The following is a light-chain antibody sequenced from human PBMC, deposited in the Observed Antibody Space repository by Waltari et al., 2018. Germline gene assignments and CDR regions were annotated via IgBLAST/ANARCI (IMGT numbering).Light chain of an antibody. CDR3: LQRSDWPPVYT. CDR1: ESVSSS. J-gene: IGKJ2*01. Sequence: EMVLTQSPATLSLSPGERAIVSCRASESVSSSLTWYQQKGGQAPSLLIYDDDKRATGIPARCSGSGSGTDFTLTISSLEPEDFGVYYCLQRSDWPPVYTFGQGTNLEIK. V-gene: IGKV3-11*01. CDR2: DDD.